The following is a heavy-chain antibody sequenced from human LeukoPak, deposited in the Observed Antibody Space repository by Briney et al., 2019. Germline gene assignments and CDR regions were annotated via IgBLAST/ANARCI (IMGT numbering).Heavy chain of an antibody. CDR1: GFTFSSYA. Sequence: HPGGSLTLSCAASGFTFSSYAMHWVRQAPAKGLEWVAVISYVGSTNYYADSVKGRFTISRDNSKNALYLQMNSLRAEDTAVYYCARDHRRVRDYFDYGAQGTLVTVSS. V-gene: IGHV3-30-3*01. CDR3: ARDHRRVRDYFDY. CDR2: ISYVGSTN. J-gene: IGHJ4*02. D-gene: IGHD3-10*01.